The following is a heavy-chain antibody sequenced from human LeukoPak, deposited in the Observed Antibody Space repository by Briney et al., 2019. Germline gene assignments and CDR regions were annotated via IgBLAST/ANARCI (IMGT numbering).Heavy chain of an antibody. D-gene: IGHD4-17*01. CDR2: IYYSGST. CDR3: ARGGVTTSWFDP. J-gene: IGHJ5*02. CDR1: GGSISSYY. Sequence: SETLSLTCTVSGGSISSYYWSWIRQPPGKGLEWIGYIYYSGSTNYNPSLKSRVTISVDTSKNQFSLKLSSVTAADTAVYYCARGGVTTSWFDPWGQGTLVTVSS. V-gene: IGHV4-59*01.